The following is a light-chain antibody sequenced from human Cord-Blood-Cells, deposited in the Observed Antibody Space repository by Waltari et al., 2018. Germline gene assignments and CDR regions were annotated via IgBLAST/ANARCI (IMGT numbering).Light chain of an antibody. J-gene: IGLJ2*01. Sequence: TVRITCPGDSLRSYYASWYQQKPGQAPVLVIYGKNNRPSGIPDRFSGSSSGNTASLTITGAQAEDEADYYCNSRDSSGNHVVFGGGTKLTVL. CDR1: SLRSYY. V-gene: IGLV3-19*01. CDR3: NSRDSSGNHVV. CDR2: GKN.